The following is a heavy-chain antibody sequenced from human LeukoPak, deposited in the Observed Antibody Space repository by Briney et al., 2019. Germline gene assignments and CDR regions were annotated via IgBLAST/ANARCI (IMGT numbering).Heavy chain of an antibody. CDR3: ARNRYYYGSRNYGVPNWFDP. D-gene: IGHD3-10*01. CDR2: IYYHENT. Sequence: SETLSLTCTVSGGSISSSSDYWGWIRQAPGKGLEWIGSIYYHENTYYNSSLKSRVTISVDTSKNQFSLKLNSVTAADTAVYYCARNRYYYGSRNYGVPNWFDPWGQGTLVTVSS. J-gene: IGHJ5*02. CDR1: GGSISSSSDY. V-gene: IGHV4-39*01.